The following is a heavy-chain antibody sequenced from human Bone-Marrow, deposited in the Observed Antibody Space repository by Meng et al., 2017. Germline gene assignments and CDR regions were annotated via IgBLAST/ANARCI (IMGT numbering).Heavy chain of an antibody. CDR1: GGSISSYY. V-gene: IGHV4-59*01. CDR3: ARSHGGNSGDY. Sequence: SETLSLTCTVSGGSISSYYWSWIRQPPGKGLEWIGYIYYSGSTNYNPSLKSRVTISVDTSKNQFSLKLSSVTAADTAVDYCARSHGGNSGDYWGQGTLVTVSS. CDR2: IYYSGST. J-gene: IGHJ4*02. D-gene: IGHD4-23*01.